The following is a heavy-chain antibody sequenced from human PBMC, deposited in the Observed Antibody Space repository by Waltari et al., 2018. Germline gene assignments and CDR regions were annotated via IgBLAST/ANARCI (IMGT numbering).Heavy chain of an antibody. V-gene: IGHV3-53*01. Sequence: EVQLVESGGGLIQPGGSLRLSCAASGFIVSSKYMSWVRQAPGKGLEWIAVIYSGGSTYYADSVKGRFTISRDNAKNTVFLKMTSLRAEDTAVYYCAREVGDWSGALGYWDQGTLVTVSS. CDR1: GFIVSSKY. CDR2: IYSGGST. CDR3: AREVGDWSGALGY. J-gene: IGHJ4*02. D-gene: IGHD2-21*02.